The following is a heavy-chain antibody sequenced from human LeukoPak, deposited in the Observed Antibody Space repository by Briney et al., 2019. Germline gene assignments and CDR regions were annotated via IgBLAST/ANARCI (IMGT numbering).Heavy chain of an antibody. Sequence: SETLSLTCTVSGGSISSYYWSWIRQPPGKGLEWIGYIYYSGSTNYNPSLKSRVTISVDTSKNQFSLKLSSVTAADTAVYYCARTSGSYQPAVDHWGQGTLVTVSS. CDR1: GGSISSYY. D-gene: IGHD1-26*01. V-gene: IGHV4-59*01. CDR2: IYYSGST. J-gene: IGHJ4*02. CDR3: ARTSGSYQPAVDH.